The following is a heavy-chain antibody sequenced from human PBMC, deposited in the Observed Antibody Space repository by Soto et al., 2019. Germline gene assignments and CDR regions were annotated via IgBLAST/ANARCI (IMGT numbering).Heavy chain of an antibody. CDR1: GFSLSTSGVG. V-gene: IGHV2-5*02. CDR2: IYWDDDK. Sequence: QITLKESGPTLVKPTQTLTLTCTFSGFSLSTSGVGVGWIRQPPGKALEWLALIYWDDDKRYSPSLKIRLSITKPTSKNQVVLTMTNMDPVDTATYYCAHSHLRPSVLYYGMDVWGQGTTVTVSS. J-gene: IGHJ6*02. D-gene: IGHD3-3*01. CDR3: AHSHLRPSVLYYGMDV.